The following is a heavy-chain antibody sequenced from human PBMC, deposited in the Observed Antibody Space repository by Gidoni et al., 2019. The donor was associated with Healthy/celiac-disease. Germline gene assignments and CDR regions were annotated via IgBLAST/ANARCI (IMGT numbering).Heavy chain of an antibody. J-gene: IGHJ6*02. CDR3: ATCPSIYSSSSGYYYYGMDV. V-gene: IGHV1-24*01. Sequence: QGQLVQSGAEVKKPGASVKVSCKVSGNTLTELSMHWVRQAPGKGLEWMGGFDPEDGETIYAQKFQGSVTMTEDTSTDTAYMELSSLRSEDTAVYYCATCPSIYSSSSGYYYYGMDVWGQGTTVTVSS. CDR2: FDPEDGET. CDR1: GNTLTELS. D-gene: IGHD6-6*01.